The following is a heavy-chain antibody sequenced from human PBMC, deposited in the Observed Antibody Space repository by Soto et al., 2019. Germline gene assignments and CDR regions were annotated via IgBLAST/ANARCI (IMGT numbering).Heavy chain of an antibody. CDR2: IIPILGVP. CDR3: ARGSGYCPTPTCYKPSAF. CDR1: GGTFSSYP. Sequence: QVQLVQSGAEVKKPGSSVKVSCKASGGTFSSYPISWVRQAPGQGLEWVGRIIPILGVPNYAQKFQGRVTINADKSTSTAYMELSSLRSEDTAVYYCARGSGYCPTPTCYKPSAFWGQGTLVTVSS. J-gene: IGHJ4*02. D-gene: IGHD2-2*02. V-gene: IGHV1-69*02.